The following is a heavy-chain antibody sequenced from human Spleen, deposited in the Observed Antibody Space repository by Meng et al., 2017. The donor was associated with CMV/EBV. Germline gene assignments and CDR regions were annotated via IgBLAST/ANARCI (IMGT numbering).Heavy chain of an antibody. J-gene: IGHJ4*02. V-gene: IGHV4-61*01. CDR3: ARSVGAFDS. CDR1: GGSVTSGSYY. Sequence: GSLRLSCTVSGGSVTSGSYYWTWVRQPPGKGLEWIGYIYHSGSTNYNPSLKSRVSISLDMCKNQFSLRLSSVTAADTAFYYCARSVGAFDSWGRGTLVTVSS. D-gene: IGHD1-26*01. CDR2: IYHSGST.